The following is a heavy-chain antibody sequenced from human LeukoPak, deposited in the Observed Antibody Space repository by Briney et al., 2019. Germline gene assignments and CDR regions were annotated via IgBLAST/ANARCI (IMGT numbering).Heavy chain of an antibody. CDR1: GGSISSSSYY. Sequence: PSETLSLTCTVSGGSISSSSYYWGWIRQPPGKGLEWIGSIYYSGSTYYNPSLKSRVTISVDTSKNQFSLKLSSVTAADTAVYYCARVVGCSGGSCQENWFDPWGQGTLVTVSS. CDR2: IYYSGST. J-gene: IGHJ5*02. D-gene: IGHD2-15*01. V-gene: IGHV4-39*07. CDR3: ARVVGCSGGSCQENWFDP.